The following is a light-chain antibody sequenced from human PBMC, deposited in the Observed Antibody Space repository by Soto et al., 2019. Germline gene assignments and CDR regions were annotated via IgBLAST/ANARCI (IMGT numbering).Light chain of an antibody. CDR1: SSDVGSYNY. Sequence: QSVLTQPASVSGSPGQSITISCTGTSSDVGSYNYVSWYQQHPGKAPKLMIYEVSNRPSGVSDRFSGSKSGNTASLTISGLQAEDEADYYCSSYAGSNNFVVFGGGTKVTVL. CDR3: SSYAGSNNFVV. J-gene: IGLJ2*01. CDR2: EVS. V-gene: IGLV2-14*01.